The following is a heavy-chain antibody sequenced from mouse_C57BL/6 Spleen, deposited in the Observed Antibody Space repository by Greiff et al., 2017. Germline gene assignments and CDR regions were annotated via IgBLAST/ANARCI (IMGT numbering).Heavy chain of an antibody. V-gene: IGHV1-82*01. Sequence: QVQLQQSGPELVKPGASVQISCKASGYAFSSSWMNWVKQRPGKGLEWIGRIYPGDGDTNYNGKFKGKATLTADKSSSTAYMQHSSLTSEDSAVYVCERWAYDSRGYYAMDYWGQGTSVTVSS. D-gene: IGHD2-4*01. J-gene: IGHJ4*01. CDR3: ERWAYDSRGYYAMDY. CDR2: IYPGDGDT. CDR1: GYAFSSSW.